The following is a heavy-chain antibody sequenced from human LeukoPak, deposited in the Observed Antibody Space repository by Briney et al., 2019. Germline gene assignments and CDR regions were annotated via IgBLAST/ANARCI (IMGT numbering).Heavy chain of an antibody. CDR2: ISSSGGST. V-gene: IGHV3-23*01. J-gene: IGHJ4*02. CDR3: VRSLDY. CDR1: GFTFSSYV. Sequence: RTGGSLRLSCAASGFTFSSYVMSWVRQAPGKGLEWVSSISSSGGSTHYADSVKGRFTISRDNSKNTVYLQMNSLRVEDTALYYCVRSLDYWGQGTLVTVSS.